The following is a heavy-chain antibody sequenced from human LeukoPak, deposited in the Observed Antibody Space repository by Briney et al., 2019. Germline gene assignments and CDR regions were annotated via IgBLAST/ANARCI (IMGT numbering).Heavy chain of an antibody. J-gene: IGHJ4*02. D-gene: IGHD6-19*01. CDR3: ARDRSGWLGLFDH. V-gene: IGHV4-30-4*02. CDR2: LYYSGST. CDR1: GGSISSGDYY. Sequence: SETLSLTCTVSGGSISSGDYYWSWIRQPPGKGLEWIGYLYYSGSTYYNPSLKSRVTISVDTSKNQFSLKLSSVTAADTAVYYCARDRSGWLGLFDHWGQGTLVTVSS.